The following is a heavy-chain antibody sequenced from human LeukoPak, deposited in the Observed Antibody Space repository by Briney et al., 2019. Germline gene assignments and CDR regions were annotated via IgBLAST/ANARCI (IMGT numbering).Heavy chain of an antibody. CDR1: GYTFTSYD. CDR3: ARDPFSYYDSSGYYYY. CDR2: MNPNSGNA. D-gene: IGHD3-22*01. V-gene: IGHV1-8*01. J-gene: IGHJ4*02. Sequence: ASVKVSCKASGYTFTSYDINWVRQATGQGLEWMGWMNPNSGNAGYAQKFQGRVTMTRNTSISTAYMELSSLRSEDTAVYYCARDPFSYYDSSGYYYYWGQGTLVTVSS.